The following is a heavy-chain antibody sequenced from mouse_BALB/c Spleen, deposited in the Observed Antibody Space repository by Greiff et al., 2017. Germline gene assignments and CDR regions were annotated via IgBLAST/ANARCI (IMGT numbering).Heavy chain of an antibody. V-gene: IGHV1S29*02. Sequence: EVQLQESGPELVKPGASVKISCKASGYTFTDYNMHWVKQSHGKSLEWIGYIYPYNGGTGYNQKFKSKATLTVDNSSSTAYMELRSLTSEDSAVYYCASLTARAMFAYWGQGTLVTVSA. J-gene: IGHJ3*01. CDR1: GYTFTDYN. D-gene: IGHD3-2*01. CDR3: ASLTARAMFAY. CDR2: IYPYNGGT.